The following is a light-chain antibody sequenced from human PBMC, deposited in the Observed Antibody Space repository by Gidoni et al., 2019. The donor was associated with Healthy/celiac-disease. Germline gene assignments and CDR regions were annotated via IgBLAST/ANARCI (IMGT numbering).Light chain of an antibody. CDR1: QSVSSN. J-gene: IGKJ3*01. Sequence: EIVMTHSPATLSVSPGERATLSCRASQSVSSNLAWYQQKPGQAPRLLIYGASTRATGIPARCSGSGSGTEFTLTISSLQSEDFAVYYCQQYNNWPPLFTFGPGTKVDIK. CDR3: QQYNNWPPLFT. CDR2: GAS. V-gene: IGKV3-15*01.